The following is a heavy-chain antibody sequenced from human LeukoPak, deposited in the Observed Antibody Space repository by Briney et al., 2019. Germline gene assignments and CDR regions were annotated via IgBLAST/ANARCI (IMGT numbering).Heavy chain of an antibody. CDR2: IYHSGST. CDR1: GGSISSYY. D-gene: IGHD3-22*01. Sequence: PSETLSLTCTVSGGSISSYYWSWIRRPPGKGLEWIGSIYHSGSTYYNPSLKSRVTISVDTSKNQFSLKLSSVTAADTAVYYCARGVTMIVVVIKNDAFDIWGQGTMVTVSS. J-gene: IGHJ3*02. V-gene: IGHV4-38-2*02. CDR3: ARGVTMIVVVIKNDAFDI.